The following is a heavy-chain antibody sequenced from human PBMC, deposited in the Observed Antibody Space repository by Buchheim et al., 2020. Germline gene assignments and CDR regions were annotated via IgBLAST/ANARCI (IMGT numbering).Heavy chain of an antibody. J-gene: IGHJ6*02. CDR1: GYTFTGYY. D-gene: IGHD2-2*01. CDR3: ARDVGEDCSSTSCYLYYGMDV. CDR2: INPNSGGT. Sequence: QVQLVQSGAEVKKPGASVKVSCKASGYTFTGYYMHWVRQAPGQGLEWMGWINPNSGGTNYAQKFQGWVTMTRDTSISTAYMERGRLGSDDTAVYYCARDVGEDCSSTSCYLYYGMDVGGQGTT. V-gene: IGHV1-2*04.